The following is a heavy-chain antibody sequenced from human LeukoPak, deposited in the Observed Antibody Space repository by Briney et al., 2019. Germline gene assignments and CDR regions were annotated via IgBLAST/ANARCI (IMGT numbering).Heavy chain of an antibody. V-gene: IGHV4-59*01. CDR3: AKDRGEGSDY. Sequence: SETLSLTCTVSGGSISSYYWSWIRQPPGKGLEWIGYIYYSGSTNYNPSLKSRVTISVDTSKNQFSLKLSSVTAADTAVYYCAKDRGEGSDYWGQGTLVTVSS. D-gene: IGHD3-16*01. J-gene: IGHJ4*02. CDR2: IYYSGST. CDR1: GGSISSYY.